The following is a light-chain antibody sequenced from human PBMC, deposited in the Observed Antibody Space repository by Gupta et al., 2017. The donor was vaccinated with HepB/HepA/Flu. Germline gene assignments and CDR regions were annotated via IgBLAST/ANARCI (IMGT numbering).Light chain of an antibody. CDR1: ALTKQY. Sequence: SYELTQQPSASVSPGQTARITCSGDALTKQYAYWYQQKPAQSLVLVIYKDSERPSGIPERFSGSSSGTTVTLTIRGVQAEDESDDYCQSANSSIGVFGGGTKLTVL. J-gene: IGLJ2*01. CDR2: KDS. CDR3: QSANSSIGV. V-gene: IGLV3-25*03.